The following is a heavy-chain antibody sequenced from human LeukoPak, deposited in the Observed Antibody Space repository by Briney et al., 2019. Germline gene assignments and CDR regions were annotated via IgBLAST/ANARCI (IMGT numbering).Heavy chain of an antibody. Sequence: SETLSLTCTVSGGSISSYYWSWIRQPAGKGLERIGRIYTSGSTNYNPSLKSRVTISVDKSKNQFSLKLSSVTAADTAVYYCARAMDMDTAMVSDYWGQGTLVTVSS. D-gene: IGHD5-18*01. CDR2: IYTSGST. CDR1: GGSISSYY. V-gene: IGHV4-4*07. CDR3: ARAMDMDTAMVSDY. J-gene: IGHJ4*02.